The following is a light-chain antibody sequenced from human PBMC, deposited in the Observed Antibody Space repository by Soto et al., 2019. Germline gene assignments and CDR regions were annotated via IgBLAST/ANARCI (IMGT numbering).Light chain of an antibody. Sequence: EIVLTQSPATLSLSPGERATLSCRASQSVSSYLAWYQQKPGQAPRLLIYDASNRATGVPARFSGSGSGTDFTLTVKSLEPEDFAVYYCQQRSNWPINFGQGTRREIK. CDR1: QSVSSY. V-gene: IGKV3-11*01. CDR2: DAS. CDR3: QQRSNWPIN. J-gene: IGKJ5*01.